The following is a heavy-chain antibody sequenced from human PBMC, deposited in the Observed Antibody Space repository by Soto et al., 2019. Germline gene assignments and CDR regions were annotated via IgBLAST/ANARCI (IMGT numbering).Heavy chain of an antibody. CDR2: ISSNGGST. Sequence: GGSLRLSCSASGFTFSSYAMHWVRQAPGKGLEFVSAISSNGGSTYYADSVKGRFTISRDNSKNTLYLQMSSLRAEDTAVYYWVKLGSGSHLRLRYYYYGMDVWGQGTTVTVSS. J-gene: IGHJ6*02. CDR1: GFTFSSYA. CDR3: VKLGSGSHLRLRYYYYGMDV. V-gene: IGHV3-64D*08. D-gene: IGHD6-19*01.